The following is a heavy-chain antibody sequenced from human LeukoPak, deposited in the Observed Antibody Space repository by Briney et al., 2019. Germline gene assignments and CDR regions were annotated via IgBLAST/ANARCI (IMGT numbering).Heavy chain of an antibody. CDR3: ARDDGGNFNDAFDI. CDR1: GFTFSSYW. CDR2: IKQDGSEK. J-gene: IGHJ3*02. V-gene: IGHV3-7*01. Sequence: GGSLRLSCAASGFTFSSYWMGWVRQAPGKGLEWVANIKQDGSEKYYVDSVKGRFTISRDNAQNSLYLQMNSLRAEDTAVYYCARDDGGNFNDAFDIWGQGTMVAVSS. D-gene: IGHD4-23*01.